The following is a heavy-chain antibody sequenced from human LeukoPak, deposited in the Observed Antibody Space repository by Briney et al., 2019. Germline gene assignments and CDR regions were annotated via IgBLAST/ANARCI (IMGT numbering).Heavy chain of an antibody. CDR3: AKSNGYGLVDI. CDR1: GYSISSGYY. Sequence: SETLSLTCTVSGYSISSGYYWGWIRQPPGKGLEWIGLIYTSGSTYYSPSLKSRVTISLDTSRNQFSLKLNSVTAADTAVYYCAKSNGYGLVDIWGQGTMVTVSS. CDR2: IYTSGST. V-gene: IGHV4-38-2*02. J-gene: IGHJ3*02. D-gene: IGHD3-10*01.